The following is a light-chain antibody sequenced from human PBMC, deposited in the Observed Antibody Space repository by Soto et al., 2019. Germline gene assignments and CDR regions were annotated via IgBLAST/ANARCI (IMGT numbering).Light chain of an antibody. J-gene: IGKJ1*01. CDR3: QQYYSHTWT. Sequence: AVRVTQSPSSLSASTGDRVTITCRASQGISSYLAWYQQKPGKAPKLLIYAASTLQSGVPSRFSGSGSGTAFTLTISCLQSEDFATYYCQQYYSHTWTFGQGTKVDIK. CDR1: QGISSY. CDR2: AAS. V-gene: IGKV1-8*01.